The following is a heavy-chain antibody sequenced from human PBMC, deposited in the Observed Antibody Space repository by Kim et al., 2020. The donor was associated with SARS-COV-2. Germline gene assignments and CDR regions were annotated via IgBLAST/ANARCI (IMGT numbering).Heavy chain of an antibody. V-gene: IGHV3-23*01. J-gene: IGHJ3*02. CDR2: IGSGGGDT. CDR3: ATRGGYGDRWGAFDI. Sequence: GGSLRLSCAASRFSPRAYAMDWVRQAPGKGLEWISEIGSGGGDTFYRDSVKGRFTISRDNSMDTLFLQMNSLRPEDSAVYYCATRGGYGDRWGAFDIWG. CDR1: RFSPRAYA. D-gene: IGHD4-17*01.